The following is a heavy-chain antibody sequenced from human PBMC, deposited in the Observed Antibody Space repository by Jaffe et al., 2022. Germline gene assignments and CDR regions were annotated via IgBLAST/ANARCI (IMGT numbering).Heavy chain of an antibody. Sequence: QVQLVESGGGVVQPGGSLRLSCAASGFTFSSYGMHWVRQAPGKGLEWVAFIRYDGSNKYYADSVKGRFTISRDNSKNTLYLQMNSLRAEDTAVYYCAKDVIFGVSYNWFDPWGQGTLVTVSS. CDR3: AKDVIFGVSYNWFDP. J-gene: IGHJ5*02. D-gene: IGHD3-3*01. V-gene: IGHV3-30*02. CDR1: GFTFSSYG. CDR2: IRYDGSNK.